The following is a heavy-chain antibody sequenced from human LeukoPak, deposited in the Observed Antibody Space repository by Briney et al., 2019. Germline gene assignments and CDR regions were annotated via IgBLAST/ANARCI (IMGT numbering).Heavy chain of an antibody. V-gene: IGHV3-30*03. D-gene: IGHD2-15*01. J-gene: IGHJ4*02. Sequence: GGSLRLSCAASGFTFNNYGMHWVRQAPGKGLEWVAVVSFDGSQKYEADSVKGRFTISRDKSNNTLYLQMDSLRAEDTAVYYCARDRGGSYSAIDYWGQGTLVTVSS. CDR3: ARDRGGSYSAIDY. CDR1: GFTFNNYG. CDR2: VSFDGSQK.